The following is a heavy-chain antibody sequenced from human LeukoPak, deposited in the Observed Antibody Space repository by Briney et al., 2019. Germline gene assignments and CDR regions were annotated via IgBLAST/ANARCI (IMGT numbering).Heavy chain of an antibody. CDR2: INSSSTYI. CDR1: GFTFSSYS. V-gene: IGHV3-21*01. Sequence: GGSLRLSCAASGFTFSSYSMNWVRQAPGKGLEWVSSINSSSTYIYYADSVKGRFTISRDNAKNSLYLQMNSLRAEDTAVYYCARDRVSSSWYWDDAFDIWGQGSMVTASS. CDR3: ARDRVSSSWYWDDAFDI. J-gene: IGHJ3*02. D-gene: IGHD6-13*01.